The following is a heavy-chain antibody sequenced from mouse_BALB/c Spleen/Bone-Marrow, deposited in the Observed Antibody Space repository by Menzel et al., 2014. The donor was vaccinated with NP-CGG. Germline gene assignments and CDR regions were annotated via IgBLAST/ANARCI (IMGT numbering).Heavy chain of an antibody. CDR2: ISYSGNA. J-gene: IGHJ2*01. V-gene: IGHV3-8*02. Sequence: EVQLQQSGPSLVKPSQTLSLTCSVTGDSITSSYWNWIRKFPGNKLEYMGYISYSGNAYYNPSLKSRISLTRDTSKNQYYLQLNSVTTEDTATYLCARGNGYHFDYLGQGTTLTVSS. CDR3: ARGNGYHFDY. D-gene: IGHD1-2*01. CDR1: GDSITSSY.